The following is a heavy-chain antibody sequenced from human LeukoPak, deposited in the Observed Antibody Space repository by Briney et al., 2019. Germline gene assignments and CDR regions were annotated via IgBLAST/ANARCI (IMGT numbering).Heavy chain of an antibody. V-gene: IGHV1-2*02. Sequence: GASVKVSCKASGYTFTGYYMHWVRQAPGQGLEWMGWINPNSGGTNYAQKFQGRVTTTRDTSISTAYMELSRLRSDDTAVYYCARTYCTNGVCYPFDYWGQGTLVTVSS. CDR2: INPNSGGT. CDR3: ARTYCTNGVCYPFDY. D-gene: IGHD2-8*01. CDR1: GYTFTGYY. J-gene: IGHJ4*02.